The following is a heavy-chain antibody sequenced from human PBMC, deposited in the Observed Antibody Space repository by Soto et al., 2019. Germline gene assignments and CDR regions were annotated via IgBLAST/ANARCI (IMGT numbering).Heavy chain of an antibody. D-gene: IGHD6-13*01. J-gene: IGHJ4*02. V-gene: IGHV3-23*01. Sequence: EVQLLESGGGLVQPGGSLRLSCAASGFTFSSYAMNWVRQAPGKGLEWGSVISGSDGSTYYADSVKGRFTISRDNSKNTLNLQMNSLRAEDTAVYYCARRSSSWDFDYWGQGTLVTVSS. CDR3: ARRSSSWDFDY. CDR2: ISGSDGST. CDR1: GFTFSSYA.